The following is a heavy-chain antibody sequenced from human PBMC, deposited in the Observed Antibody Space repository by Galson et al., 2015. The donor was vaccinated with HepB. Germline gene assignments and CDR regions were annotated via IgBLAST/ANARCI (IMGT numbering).Heavy chain of an antibody. J-gene: IGHJ4*02. Sequence: SLRLSCAASGFTFSSYAMHWVRQAPGKGLEWVAVISYDGSNKYYADSVKGRFTISRDNSKNTLYLQMNSLRAEDTAVYYCARDHRSSGWGRIDYWGQGTLVTVSS. D-gene: IGHD6-19*01. CDR2: ISYDGSNK. CDR1: GFTFSSYA. CDR3: ARDHRSSGWGRIDY. V-gene: IGHV3-30*04.